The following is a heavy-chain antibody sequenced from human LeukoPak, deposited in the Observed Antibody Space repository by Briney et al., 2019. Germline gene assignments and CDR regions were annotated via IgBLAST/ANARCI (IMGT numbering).Heavy chain of an antibody. Sequence: GGSLRLSCAASGFTFSSYSMHWVRQAPGKGLEWVSYISSSSSTIYYADSVKGRFTISRDNAKNPLYSQMNSLRAEDTAVYYCARAANYWGSIGDGFDLWGQGTTVTVSS. CDR2: ISSSSSTI. V-gene: IGHV3-48*01. J-gene: IGHJ3*01. CDR1: GFTFSSYS. D-gene: IGHD2-8*02. CDR3: ARAANYWGSIGDGFDL.